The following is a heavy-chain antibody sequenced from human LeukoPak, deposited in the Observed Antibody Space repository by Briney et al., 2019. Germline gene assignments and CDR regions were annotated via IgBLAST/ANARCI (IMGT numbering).Heavy chain of an antibody. CDR3: ATKQWLAPPPDS. Sequence: QPGGSLRLSCAASGFTFSKYWMLWVRHAPGKGLESLSRINTDGTVTTYADSVKGRFTVSRDNADNTMFLQMNSVRDEDTAVYYCATKQWLAPPPDSWGQGTPVTVSS. D-gene: IGHD6-19*01. V-gene: IGHV3-74*01. CDR2: INTDGTVT. J-gene: IGHJ4*02. CDR1: GFTFSKYW.